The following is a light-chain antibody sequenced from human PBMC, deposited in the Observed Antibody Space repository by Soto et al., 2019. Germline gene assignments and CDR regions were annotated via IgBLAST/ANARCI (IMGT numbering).Light chain of an antibody. CDR1: QTTNNY. CDR3: QKYNSALGT. CDR2: AAS. V-gene: IGKV1-27*01. J-gene: IGKJ4*01. Sequence: IQMTQSPSSLSASDGDRVTITCRASQTTNNYLNWYQLKPGKAPKLLIYAASTLQTGVPSRFTGSGSGTDFTLTIISLQPEDVATYYCQKYNSALGTFGGGTKVDIK.